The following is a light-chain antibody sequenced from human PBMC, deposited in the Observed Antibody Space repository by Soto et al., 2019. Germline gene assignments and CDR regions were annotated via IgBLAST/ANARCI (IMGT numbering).Light chain of an antibody. CDR3: QHYHSYSNT. Sequence: DIQLTQSPSTLSASVGDRVTITCRASQTISTWLAWYQHKPGRNPNILIFDVSTLGSGVPSRFRGSGSGTEFTLTITKVQPDDFATYYCQHYHSYSNTFGQGTKVDIK. J-gene: IGKJ2*01. CDR1: QTISTW. V-gene: IGKV1-5*01. CDR2: DVS.